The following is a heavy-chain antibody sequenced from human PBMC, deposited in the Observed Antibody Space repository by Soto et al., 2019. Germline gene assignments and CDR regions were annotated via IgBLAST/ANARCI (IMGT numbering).Heavy chain of an antibody. V-gene: IGHV4-4*02. J-gene: IGHJ4*02. D-gene: IGHD3-10*01. Sequence: QVQLRESGPGLVKPSGTLSLTCAVSGDAISSSYWWNWVRQSPGRGLEWIGEIFHIWSTNYHPSLKGRLTMSVDKTTKRYSLTLTSVTAADTAVYFCARGPIRGVQYYFDLWGPGTLVAVSS. CDR1: GDAISSSYW. CDR3: ARGPIRGVQYYFDL. CDR2: IFHIWST.